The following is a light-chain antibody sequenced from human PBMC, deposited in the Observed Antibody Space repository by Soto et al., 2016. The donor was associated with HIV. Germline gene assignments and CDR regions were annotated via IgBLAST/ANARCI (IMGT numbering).Light chain of an antibody. J-gene: IGKJ1*01. CDR1: QSISSW. CDR2: KAS. CDR3: QQYQTEEGT. V-gene: IGKV1-5*03. Sequence: DIQMTQSPSTLSVSVGDRVTITCRASQSISSWVAWYQQKPGKAPNLLIYKASNLESGVPSRFSGGGSGTEFTLTISSLQPDDFATYYCQQYQTEEGTFGQRGPRWKSN.